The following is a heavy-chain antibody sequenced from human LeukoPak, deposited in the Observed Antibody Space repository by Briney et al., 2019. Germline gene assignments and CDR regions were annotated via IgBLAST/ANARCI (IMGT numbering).Heavy chain of an antibody. CDR2: IYSSGRT. V-gene: IGHV4-4*07. Sequence: KPSETLSLSCTVSGGSIITYYWSWIRQPAGKGLEWIGRIYSSGRTNYHPSLESRVTMSVDTPKNQFSLNLTSVTAADMAVYYCARAYGDLYFVYWGQGTLVTVSS. CDR1: GGSIITYY. J-gene: IGHJ4*02. CDR3: ARAYGDLYFVY. D-gene: IGHD4-17*01.